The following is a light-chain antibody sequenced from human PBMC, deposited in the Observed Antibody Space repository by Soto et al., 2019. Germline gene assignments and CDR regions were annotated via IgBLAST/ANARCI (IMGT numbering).Light chain of an antibody. CDR3: SSYGGSNNFVL. J-gene: IGLJ2*01. V-gene: IGLV2-8*01. CDR1: SSDVGGYDY. Sequence: QSALAQPPSPSGSPGQSVTISCTGTSSDVGGYDYVSWYQQHPGKAPKVIIYEVNKRPSRVPDRFSGSKSGNTASLTVSGLQADDEADYYCSSYGGSNNFVLFGGGTQLTVL. CDR2: EVN.